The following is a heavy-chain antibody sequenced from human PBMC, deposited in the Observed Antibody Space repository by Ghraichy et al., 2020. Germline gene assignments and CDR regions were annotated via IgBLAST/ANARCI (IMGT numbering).Heavy chain of an antibody. CDR1: GFTFSSYA. Sequence: GGSLRLSCAASGFTFSSYAMSWVRQAPGKGLEWVSAISGSGGSTYYADSVKGRFTISRDNSKNTLYLQMNSLRAEDTAVYYCAKSVPHRDIVVVVAAHFDYWGQGTLVTVSS. V-gene: IGHV3-23*01. CDR2: ISGSGGST. D-gene: IGHD2-15*01. CDR3: AKSVPHRDIVVVVAAHFDY. J-gene: IGHJ4*02.